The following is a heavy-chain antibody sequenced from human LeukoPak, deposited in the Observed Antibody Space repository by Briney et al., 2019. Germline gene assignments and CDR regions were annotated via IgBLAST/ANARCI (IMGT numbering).Heavy chain of an antibody. J-gene: IGHJ4*02. V-gene: IGHV3-23*01. Sequence: PGGSLRLSCAASGFTFSSYAMSWVRQAPGKGLEWVSAISGTGSSTYSADSVKGRFTISRDNSKNTLYLQMNSLRAEDTAVYYCARDLLDHYGFDYWGQGALVTVSS. CDR2: ISGTGSST. CDR3: ARDLLDHYGFDY. D-gene: IGHD3-10*01. CDR1: GFTFSSYA.